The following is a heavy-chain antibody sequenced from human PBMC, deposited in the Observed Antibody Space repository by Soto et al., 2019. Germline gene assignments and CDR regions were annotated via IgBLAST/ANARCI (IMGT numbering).Heavy chain of an antibody. CDR3: DRGPPVGR. CDR1: GGSISSGGYS. V-gene: IGHV4-30-2*01. CDR2: IYHSGST. Sequence: QLQLQESGSGLVKPSQTLSLTCAVSGGSISSGGYSWSWIRQPPGKGLEWIGYIYHSGSTYYNPYPTRRGPISVDRSKTQFYLNLSSVTAAATAADDCDRGPPVGRWGQGTLVTVSS. J-gene: IGHJ4*02.